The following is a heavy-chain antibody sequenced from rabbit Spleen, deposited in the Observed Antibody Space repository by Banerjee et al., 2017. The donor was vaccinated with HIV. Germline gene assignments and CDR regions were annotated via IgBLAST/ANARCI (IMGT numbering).Heavy chain of an antibody. Sequence: QEQLVESGGGLVQPEGSLTLTCKASGFDFSTYYDMCWVRQAPGKGLEWIGCIYTGNAKTYYASWAKGRFTISKTSSTTVTLQMSSLTAADTATYFCARDAGSGGGDGFDFWGPGTLVTVS. J-gene: IGHJ4*01. D-gene: IGHD4-2*01. CDR3: ARDAGSGGGDGFDF. CDR2: IYTGNAKT. CDR1: GFDFSTYYD. V-gene: IGHV1S45*01.